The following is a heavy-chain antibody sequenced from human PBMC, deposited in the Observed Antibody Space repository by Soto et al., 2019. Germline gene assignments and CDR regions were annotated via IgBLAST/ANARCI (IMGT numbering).Heavy chain of an antibody. D-gene: IGHD5-18*01. J-gene: IGHJ6*02. Sequence: ASVKVYCKASGYTFTSYYMHWVRQSPGQGREWLGIINPSCGTANYAQKFQGRVTMTADESTSTAYMELSSLRSEDTAVYYCARVEYSYGSAFMFYYYYGMDVWGQGTTVTVSS. CDR3: ARVEYSYGSAFMFYYYYGMDV. V-gene: IGHV1-46*01. CDR1: GYTFTSYY. CDR2: INPSCGTA.